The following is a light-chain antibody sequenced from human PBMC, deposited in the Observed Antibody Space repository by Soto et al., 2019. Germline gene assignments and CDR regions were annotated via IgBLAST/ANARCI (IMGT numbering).Light chain of an antibody. CDR3: MQALQTHFT. CDR1: QSLLHSNGYNY. J-gene: IGKJ3*01. Sequence: DIVMTQSPLSLPVTPGEPASISCRSSQSLLHSNGYNYLDWYLQKPGQSPQLLIYLGSNRASGVPDRFSGSGSGTDFTLKISRVEAEDVGVYYCMQALQTHFTFGPGTKVDIK. CDR2: LGS. V-gene: IGKV2-28*01.